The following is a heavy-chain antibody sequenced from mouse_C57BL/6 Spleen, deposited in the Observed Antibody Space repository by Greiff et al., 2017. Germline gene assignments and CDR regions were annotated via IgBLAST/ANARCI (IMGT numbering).Heavy chain of an antibody. CDR2: IWSGGST. CDR1: GFSLTSYG. Sequence: QVQLQESGPGLVQPSQSLSITCTVSGFSLTSYGVHWVRQSPGKGLEWLGVIWSGGSTDYNAAFISRLSISKDNSKSQFFFKMNSLQADDTAIYYCARGYYGSLYYFDYWGQGTTLTVSS. CDR3: ARGYYGSLYYFDY. V-gene: IGHV2-2*01. J-gene: IGHJ2*01. D-gene: IGHD1-1*01.